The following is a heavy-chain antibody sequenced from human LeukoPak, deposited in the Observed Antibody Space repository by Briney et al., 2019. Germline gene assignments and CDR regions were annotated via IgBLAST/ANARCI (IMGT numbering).Heavy chain of an antibody. Sequence: PGGSLRLSCAASGFTFSSYGMHWVRQAPGKGLEWVAFIRYDGSNKYYADSVKGRFTISRDNSKNTLYLQMNSLRAEDTAVYYCADAYGSGSLFDYWGQGTLVTVSS. CDR1: GFTFSSYG. CDR3: ADAYGSGSLFDY. D-gene: IGHD3-10*01. V-gene: IGHV3-30*02. J-gene: IGHJ4*02. CDR2: IRYDGSNK.